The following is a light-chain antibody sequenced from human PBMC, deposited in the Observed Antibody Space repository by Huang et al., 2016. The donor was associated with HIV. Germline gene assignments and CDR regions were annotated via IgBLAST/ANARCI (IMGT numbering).Light chain of an antibody. CDR3: QQASSFPLT. CDR1: QDISSW. J-gene: IGKJ4*01. V-gene: IGKV1-12*01. CDR2: DAS. Sequence: DIQMTQSPSSVSASVGDRVVITCRASQDISSWVAWYQQRPWKAPELLIFDASTLQNGVPSRCSGSGSGTDFVLTISSLQPEDFATYYCQQASSFPLTFGGGTKVEIK.